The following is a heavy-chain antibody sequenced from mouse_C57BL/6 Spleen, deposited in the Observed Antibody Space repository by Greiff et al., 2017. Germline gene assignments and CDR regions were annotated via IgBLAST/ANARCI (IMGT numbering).Heavy chain of an antibody. D-gene: IGHD2-4*01. J-gene: IGHJ2*01. CDR2: IYPGDGDT. V-gene: IGHV1-80*01. CDR1: GYAFSSYW. Sequence: QVQLQQSGAELVKPGASVKISCKASGYAFSSYWMNWVKQRPGKGLEWIGQIYPGDGDTNYNGKFKGKATLTADKSSSTAYMQLSSLTSEASAVYFCARSGDYDDFDYWGQGTTLTVSS. CDR3: ARSGDYDDFDY.